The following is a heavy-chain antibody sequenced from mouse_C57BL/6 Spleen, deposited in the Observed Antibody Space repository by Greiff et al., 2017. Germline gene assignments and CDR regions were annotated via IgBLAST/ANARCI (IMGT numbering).Heavy chain of an antibody. CDR3: ARTVTTAVERAMDY. J-gene: IGHJ4*01. Sequence: QVQLQQSGAELVKPGASVKLSCKASGYTFTSYWMQWVKQRPGQGLEWIGEIDPSDSYTNYNQKFKGKATLTVDTSSSTAYMQLSSLTSEDSAVYYCARTVTTAVERAMDYWGQGTSVTVSS. V-gene: IGHV1-50*01. CDR2: IDPSDSYT. D-gene: IGHD1-1*01. CDR1: GYTFTSYW.